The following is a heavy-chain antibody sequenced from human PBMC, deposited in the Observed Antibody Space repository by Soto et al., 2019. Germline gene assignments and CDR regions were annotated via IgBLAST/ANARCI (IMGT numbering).Heavy chain of an antibody. CDR2: ISDSGTT. V-gene: IGHV4-59*12. CDR3: ARDRWMSRANWFDP. CDR1: GGSIDSYY. D-gene: IGHD2-2*03. J-gene: IGHJ5*02. Sequence: SETLSLTCTVFGGSIDSYYWSWIRQAPGKGLEWIGHISDSGTTNYNPSLGSRVTISVDTSRKSFSLKLSSVTAADTAVYFCARDRWMSRANWFDPWRPGTLVTVSS.